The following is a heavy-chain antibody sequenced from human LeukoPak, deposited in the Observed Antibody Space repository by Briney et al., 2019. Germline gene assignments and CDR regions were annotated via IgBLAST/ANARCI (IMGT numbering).Heavy chain of an antibody. CDR1: GGSFSGYY. CDR3: ARGKEHDSSGYH. D-gene: IGHD3-22*01. V-gene: IGHV4-34*01. J-gene: IGHJ4*02. CDR2: INHSGST. Sequence: SETLSLTCAVYGGSFSGYYWSWIRQPPGKGLEWIGEINHSGSTNYNPSLKSRVTISVDTSKNQFSLKLSSVTAADTAVYYCARGKEHDSSGYHWGQGTLVTVSS.